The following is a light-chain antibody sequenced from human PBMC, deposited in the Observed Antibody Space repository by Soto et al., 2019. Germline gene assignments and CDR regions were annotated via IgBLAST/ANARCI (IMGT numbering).Light chain of an antibody. V-gene: IGLV4-69*01. CDR2: VNSDGSH. CDR3: QTWGTGVRVV. J-gene: IGLJ2*01. CDR1: SGHSSYA. Sequence: QAVLTQTPSASASLGASVKLTCTLGSGHSSYAIAWHQQQPEKGPRYLMKVNSDGSHIKGDGIPDRFSGSSSGAERYLTISSLQSEDEADYYCQTWGTGVRVVFGGGTKLTVL.